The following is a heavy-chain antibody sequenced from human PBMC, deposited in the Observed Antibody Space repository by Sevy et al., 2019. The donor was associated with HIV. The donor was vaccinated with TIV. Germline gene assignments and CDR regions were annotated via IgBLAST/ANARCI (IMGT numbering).Heavy chain of an antibody. CDR3: ARYYYGSGSPPYYYYGMDV. D-gene: IGHD3-10*01. CDR1: GFTVSSNY. J-gene: IGHJ6*02. CDR2: IYSGGST. V-gene: IGHV3-53*01. Sequence: GGSLRLSCAASGFTVSSNYMTWVRQAPGKGLEWVSVIYSGGSTYYADSVKGRFTISRDDSKNTLYLRMNSLRADDTAVYYSARYYYGSGSPPYYYYGMDVWGQGTTVTVSS.